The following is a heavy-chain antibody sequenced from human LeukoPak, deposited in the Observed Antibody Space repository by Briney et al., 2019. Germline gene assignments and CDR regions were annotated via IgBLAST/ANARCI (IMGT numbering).Heavy chain of an antibody. CDR1: GYSFTGCY. Sequence: ASVKVSCKASGYSFTGCYVHWVRQAPGQGLEWMGWINPNSGGTNYAQKFQGRVTMTRDTSISIAYMELSSLRSDDTAVYYCAREFGYDFWSGYFSDYWGQGTLVTVSS. J-gene: IGHJ4*02. CDR2: INPNSGGT. CDR3: AREFGYDFWSGYFSDY. D-gene: IGHD3-3*01. V-gene: IGHV1-2*02.